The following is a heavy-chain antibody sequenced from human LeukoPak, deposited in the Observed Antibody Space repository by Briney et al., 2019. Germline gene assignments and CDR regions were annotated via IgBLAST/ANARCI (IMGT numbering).Heavy chain of an antibody. CDR2: INESSSYI. V-gene: IGHV3-21*06. CDR3: ARDADYGDYRLDY. CDR1: GLTSNYYT. D-gene: IGHD4-17*01. J-gene: IGHJ4*02. Sequence: GGSLRLSCAVSGLTSNYYTLNWVRQAPGKGLEWVSFINESSSYIYYADSVKGRFTISRDNARNSVYLQMNSLRVEDTGVYYCARDADYGDYRLDYWGQGTVVTVSS.